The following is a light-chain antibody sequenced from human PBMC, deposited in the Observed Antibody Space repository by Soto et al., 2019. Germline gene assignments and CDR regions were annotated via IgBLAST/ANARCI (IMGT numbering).Light chain of an antibody. J-gene: IGKJ1*01. CDR3: LQYDTWPRT. V-gene: IGKV3-15*01. CDR1: QSVSSN. CDR2: GVS. Sequence: EIVITQSPATVSVSPGERATLSCRASQSVSSNLAWYQQKPGQAPRVLILGVSTRATGIPARFSGSGSGTEFTLTLSSLQSEDSAVYYCLQYDTWPRTFGQGTKVDIK.